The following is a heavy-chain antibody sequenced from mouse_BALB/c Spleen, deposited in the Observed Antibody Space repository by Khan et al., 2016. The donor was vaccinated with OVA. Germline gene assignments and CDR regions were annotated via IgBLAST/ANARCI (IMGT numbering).Heavy chain of an antibody. D-gene: IGHD1-2*01. V-gene: IGHV1-15*01. CDR3: TGAFCYGVLVY. CDR2: IDPETGGT. Sequence: QVQLQQSGAELVRPGASVTLSCKASGYTFTDYEIHWVKQTPVYGLEWIGAIDPETGGTAYQQRFKGKSTLTADKSSSTAYMELRSLTYEDSAVYYCTGAFCYGVLVYWGRGTLVTFSA. J-gene: IGHJ3*01. CDR1: GYTFTDYE.